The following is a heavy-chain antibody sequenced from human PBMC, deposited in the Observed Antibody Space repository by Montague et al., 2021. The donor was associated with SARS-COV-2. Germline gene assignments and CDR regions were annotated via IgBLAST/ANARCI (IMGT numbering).Heavy chain of an antibody. CDR3: SKRPSGGEK. CDR2: ISKSRESI. Sequence: SLRLSCAASGFAFNTYAIIWFRPAARKGGAWVSSISKSRESILYADSVQGRFTLSRDNSKNTLYLQANSLRAEDTAVYYCSKRPSGGEKWGQGTLVTVSS. V-gene: IGHV3-23*01. D-gene: IGHD1-26*01. CDR1: GFAFNTYA. J-gene: IGHJ4*02.